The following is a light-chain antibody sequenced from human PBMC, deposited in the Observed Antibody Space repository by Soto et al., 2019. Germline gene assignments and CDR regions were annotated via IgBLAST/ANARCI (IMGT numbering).Light chain of an antibody. Sequence: QSVLTQPPSASASLGASVTLTCTLSSGYSNYKVDWYQQRPGKGPRFVMRVGTGGIVGSKGDGIPDRFSVLGSGLNRYLTIKNIQEEDESDYHCGADHGSGSNFAYWVFGGGTQLTVL. CDR1: SGYSNYK. V-gene: IGLV9-49*01. J-gene: IGLJ3*02. CDR2: VGTGGIVG. CDR3: GADHGSGSNFAYWV.